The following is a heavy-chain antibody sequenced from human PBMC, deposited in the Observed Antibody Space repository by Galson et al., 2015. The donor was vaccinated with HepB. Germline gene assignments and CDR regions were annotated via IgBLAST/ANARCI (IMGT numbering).Heavy chain of an antibody. D-gene: IGHD3-10*01. CDR1: GGTFSSYA. J-gene: IGHJ4*02. Sequence: SVKVSCKASGGTFSSYAISWVRQAPGQGLEWMGGIIPIFGTANYAQKFQGRVTITADESTSTAYMELSSLRSEDTAVYYCARATWGYGSGPLFDYWGQGTLVTVSS. CDR3: ARATWGYGSGPLFDY. V-gene: IGHV1-69*13. CDR2: IIPIFGTA.